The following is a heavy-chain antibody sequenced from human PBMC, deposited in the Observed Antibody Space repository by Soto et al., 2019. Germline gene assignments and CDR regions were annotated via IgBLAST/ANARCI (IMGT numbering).Heavy chain of an antibody. CDR1: GGSFSGYY. J-gene: IGHJ4*02. V-gene: IGHV4-34*01. CDR2: INHSGST. CDR3: ARFLAAAVYYFDY. D-gene: IGHD6-13*01. Sequence: QVQLQQWGAGLLKPSETLSLTCAVYGGSFSGYYWSWIRQPPGKGLEWIGEINHSGSTNYNPSLKIRVTISVDTSKNQFSLKLSSVTAADTAVYYCARFLAAAVYYFDYWGQGTLVTVSS.